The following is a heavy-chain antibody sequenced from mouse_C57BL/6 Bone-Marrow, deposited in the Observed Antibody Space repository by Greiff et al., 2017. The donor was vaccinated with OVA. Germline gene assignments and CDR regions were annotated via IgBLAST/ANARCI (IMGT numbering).Heavy chain of an antibody. D-gene: IGHD1-1*01. CDR3: ARYGSSYRWYFDV. CDR1: GYTFTSYG. V-gene: IGHV1-81*01. CDR2: IYPRSGNT. Sequence: QVQLQQSGAELARPGASVKLSCKASGYTFTSYGISWVKQSTGQGLEWIGEIYPRSGNTYYNEKFKGKATLTADKSSSTAYMELRSLTSEDSAVYFCARYGSSYRWYFDVWGTGTTVTVSS. J-gene: IGHJ1*03.